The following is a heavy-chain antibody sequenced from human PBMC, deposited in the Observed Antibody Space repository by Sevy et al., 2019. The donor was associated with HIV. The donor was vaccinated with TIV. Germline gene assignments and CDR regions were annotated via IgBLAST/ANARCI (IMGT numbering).Heavy chain of an antibody. Sequence: GGSLRLSCEVSGMTFSDFNMTWIRQAPGKGLEWVSYISGSGTVIDYADSVRGRFTISRDNVKNSLYLQMNSLRAEDTAIYYCARNQIVAAHDYWGQGTLVTVSS. CDR2: ISGSGTVI. J-gene: IGHJ4*02. CDR1: GMTFSDFN. CDR3: ARNQIVAAHDY. V-gene: IGHV3-11*01. D-gene: IGHD3-16*02.